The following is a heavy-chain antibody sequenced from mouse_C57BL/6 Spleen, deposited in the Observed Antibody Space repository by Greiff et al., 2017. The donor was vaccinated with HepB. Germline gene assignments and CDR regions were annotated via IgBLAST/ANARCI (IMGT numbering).Heavy chain of an antibody. CDR2: ISSGSSTI. J-gene: IGHJ3*01. Sequence: EVQRVESGGGLVKPGGSLKLSCAASGFTFSDYGMHWVRQAPEKGLEWVAYISSGSSTIYYADTVKGRFTISRDNAKNTLFLQMTSLRSEDTAMYYCARFPGAYWGQGTLVTVSA. CDR3: ARFPGAY. CDR1: GFTFSDYG. V-gene: IGHV5-17*01.